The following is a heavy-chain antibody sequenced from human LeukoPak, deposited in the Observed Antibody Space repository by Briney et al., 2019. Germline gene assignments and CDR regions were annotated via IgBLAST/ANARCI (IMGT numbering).Heavy chain of an antibody. D-gene: IGHD3-10*01. CDR3: ARYVVYGSGKYYFDY. CDR1: GFTFSSYSMN. CDR2: INYSGST. J-gene: IGHJ4*02. Sequence: GSLRLSCAASGFTFSSYSMNWVRQAPGKGLEWIASINYSGSTYYNPSLKSRVTISVDTSENQFSLKLSSVTAADTAAYYCARYVVYGSGKYYFDYWGQGTLVTVSS. V-gene: IGHV4-59*05.